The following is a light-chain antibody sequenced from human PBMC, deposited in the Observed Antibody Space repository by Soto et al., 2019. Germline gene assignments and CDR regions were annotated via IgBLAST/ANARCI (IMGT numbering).Light chain of an antibody. J-gene: IGKJ2*01. Sequence: IVMTQSPATLPVSPGERATLSCRATQRVSTNLAWYQQKPGQAPRLLIYAASSRATGVPARFSGSGSGTEFTLTISSLQSEDFALYYCQQYNNWPYTVGQGTRLEVK. CDR3: QQYNNWPYT. CDR2: AAS. V-gene: IGKV3-15*01. CDR1: QRVSTN.